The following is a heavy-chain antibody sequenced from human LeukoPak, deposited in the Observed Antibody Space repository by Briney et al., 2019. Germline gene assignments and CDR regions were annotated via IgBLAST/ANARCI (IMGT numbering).Heavy chain of an antibody. CDR3: ARVGVYGGNSGQNWYFDL. CDR2: IYPGDSDT. CDR1: GSTCTSYW. Sequence: GGSLQISCESSGSTCTSYWIGGARQLPGKGLQWMGIIYPGDSDTRYSPSFQGQGTISADKSISTAYLQWSSLKASDTAMYYCARVGVYGGNSGQNWYFDLWGRGTLVTVSS. D-gene: IGHD4-23*01. V-gene: IGHV5-51*01. J-gene: IGHJ2*01.